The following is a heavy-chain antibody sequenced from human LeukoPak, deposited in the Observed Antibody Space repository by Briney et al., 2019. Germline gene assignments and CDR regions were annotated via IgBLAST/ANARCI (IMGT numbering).Heavy chain of an antibody. Sequence: GGSLRLSCAASGFTVSSNYMSWVRQAPGKGLEWVSVIYSGGSTYYADSVKGRFTISRHNSKNTLYLQMNSLRAEDTAVYYCARVAAGIYDSSGYYLRDFDYWGQGTLVTASS. CDR2: IYSGGST. D-gene: IGHD3-22*01. CDR1: GFTVSSNY. J-gene: IGHJ4*02. V-gene: IGHV3-53*04. CDR3: ARVAAGIYDSSGYYLRDFDY.